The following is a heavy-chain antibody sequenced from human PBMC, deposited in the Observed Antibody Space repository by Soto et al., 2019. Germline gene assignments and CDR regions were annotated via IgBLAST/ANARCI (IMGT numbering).Heavy chain of an antibody. Sequence: ASVKVSCKASGYMFTYYYIHWVRQGPGQGLEWMGIINPNSGTTTYAQSFQGRVTMTRDTSTSTVYMELTSLTSEDTAIYYCVIVPYSSRPLYSPDYWGPGPLVT. CDR1: GYMFTYYY. CDR2: INPNSGTT. D-gene: IGHD6-6*01. CDR3: VIVPYSSRPLYSPDY. J-gene: IGHJ4*02. V-gene: IGHV1-46*01.